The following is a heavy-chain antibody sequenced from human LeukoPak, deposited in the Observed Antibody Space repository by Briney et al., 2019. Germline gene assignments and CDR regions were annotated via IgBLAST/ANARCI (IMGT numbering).Heavy chain of an antibody. CDR3: AKWGSDSSGYYSSYYYYYMDV. J-gene: IGHJ6*03. CDR1: GFTFSSYS. CDR2: ISSSSSYI. V-gene: IGHV3-21*04. Sequence: PGGSLRLSCAASGFTFSSYSMNWVRQAPGKGLEWVSSISSSSSYIYYADSVKGRFTISRDNSKNTLYLQMNSLRAEDTAVYYCAKWGSDSSGYYSSYYYYYMDVWGKGTTVTVSS. D-gene: IGHD3-22*01.